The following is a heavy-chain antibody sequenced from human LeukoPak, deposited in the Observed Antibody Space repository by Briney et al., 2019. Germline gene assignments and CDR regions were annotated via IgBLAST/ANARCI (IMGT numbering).Heavy chain of an antibody. CDR3: AREAGTAMAPFDY. V-gene: IGHV1-46*01. J-gene: IGHJ4*02. D-gene: IGHD5-18*01. CDR1: GYTFTSYY. CDR2: INPSGGST. Sequence: ASLKVSCKASGYTFTSYYMHWVRQAPGQGLEWMGIINPSGGSTSYAQNFQGRVTMTRDTSTSTVYMELSSLRSEDTAVYYCAREAGTAMAPFDYWGQGTLVTVSS.